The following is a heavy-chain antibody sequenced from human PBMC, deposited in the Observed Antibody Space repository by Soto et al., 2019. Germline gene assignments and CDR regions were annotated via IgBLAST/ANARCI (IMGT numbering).Heavy chain of an antibody. V-gene: IGHV3-23*01. J-gene: IGHJ4*02. D-gene: IGHD6-13*01. CDR1: GFTFSSYA. Sequence: GSLRLSCAASGFTFSSYAMSWVRQAPGKGLEWVSAISGSGGSTYYADSVKGRFTISRDNSKNTLYLQMNSLRAEDTAVYYCAKDQYSSSWRKGFDYWGQGTLVTVSS. CDR2: ISGSGGST. CDR3: AKDQYSSSWRKGFDY.